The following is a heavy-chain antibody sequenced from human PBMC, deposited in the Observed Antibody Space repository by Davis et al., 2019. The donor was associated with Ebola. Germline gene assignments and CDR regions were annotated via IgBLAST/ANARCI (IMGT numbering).Heavy chain of an antibody. D-gene: IGHD2-21*02. CDR1: GGTFSSYA. Sequence: SVKVSCKASGGTFSSYAISWVRQAPGQGLEWMGGIIPIFGTANYAQEFQGRVIMTRDTSTSTMFLEIRSLTFEDTAVYYCFIISMTWGQGTLVTVSS. V-gene: IGHV1-69*05. CDR3: FIISMT. CDR2: IIPIFGTA. J-gene: IGHJ4*01.